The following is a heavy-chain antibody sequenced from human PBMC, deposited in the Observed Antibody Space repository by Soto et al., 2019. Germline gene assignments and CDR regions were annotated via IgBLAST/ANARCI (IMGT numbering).Heavy chain of an antibody. CDR2: IYYSGST. J-gene: IGHJ4*02. CDR3: ARGGGYSYPFDY. D-gene: IGHD2-15*01. Sequence: SETLSLTCTVSGGSISSYYWSWIRQPPGKGLEWIGYIYYSGSTNYNPSLKSRVTISVDTSKNQFSLRLSSVTAADTAVYYCARGGGYSYPFDYWGQGTLVTVSS. CDR1: GGSISSYY. V-gene: IGHV4-59*01.